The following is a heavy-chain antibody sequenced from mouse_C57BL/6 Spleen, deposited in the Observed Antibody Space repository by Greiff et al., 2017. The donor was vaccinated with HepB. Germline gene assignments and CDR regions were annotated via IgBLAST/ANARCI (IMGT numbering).Heavy chain of an antibody. V-gene: IGHV1-82*01. Sequence: QVQLKESGPELVKPGASVKISCKASGYAFSSSWMNWVKQRPGKGLEWIGRIYPGDGDTNYNGKFKGKATLTADKSSSTAYMQLSSLTSEDSAVYFCARSDGYERDYYAMDYWGQGTSVTVSS. CDR1: GYAFSSSW. D-gene: IGHD2-2*01. CDR2: IYPGDGDT. CDR3: ARSDGYERDYYAMDY. J-gene: IGHJ4*01.